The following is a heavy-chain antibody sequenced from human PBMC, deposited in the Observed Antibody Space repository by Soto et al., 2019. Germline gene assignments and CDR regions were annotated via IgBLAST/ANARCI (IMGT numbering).Heavy chain of an antibody. V-gene: IGHV3-64D*06. D-gene: IGHD2-15*01. CDR3: VRVVVAATRWFDP. CDR1: GFTFSSYA. CDR2: ISSNGGST. J-gene: IGHJ5*02. Sequence: AGGSLRLSCSASGFTFSSYAMHWVRQAPGKGLEYVSAISSNGGSTYYADSVKGRFTISRDNSKNTLYLQMSSLRAEDTAVYYCVRVVVAATRWFDPWGQGTLVTVSS.